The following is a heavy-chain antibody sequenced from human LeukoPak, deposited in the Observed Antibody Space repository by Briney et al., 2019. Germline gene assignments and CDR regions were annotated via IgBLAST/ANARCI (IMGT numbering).Heavy chain of an antibody. CDR1: GGSISSGGYY. CDR2: IYYSGST. CDR3: ARASAGNYTPEDWFDP. Sequence: SETLSLTCTVSGGSISSGGYYWSWIRQHPGEGLEWLGYIYYSGSTYYNPSLKSRVTISVDTSKNQFSRKLSSVTAADTAVYYCARASAGNYTPEDWFDPWGQGTLVTVSS. J-gene: IGHJ5*02. D-gene: IGHD1-7*01. V-gene: IGHV4-31*03.